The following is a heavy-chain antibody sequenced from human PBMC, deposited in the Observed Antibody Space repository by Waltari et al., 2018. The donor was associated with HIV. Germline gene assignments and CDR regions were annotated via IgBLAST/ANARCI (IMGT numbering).Heavy chain of an antibody. CDR2: INHSGST. CDR3: ARNGDYGASGDY. V-gene: IGHV4-34*01. D-gene: IGHD4-17*01. J-gene: IGHJ4*02. Sequence: QVQLQQWGAGLLKPSETLSLTCAVYGGSFSGYYWSWIRQPPGKGLEWIGEINHSGSTNYNPSLKSRVTISVDTSKNQFSLKLSSVTAADTAVYYCARNGDYGASGDYWGQGTLVTVSS. CDR1: GGSFSGYY.